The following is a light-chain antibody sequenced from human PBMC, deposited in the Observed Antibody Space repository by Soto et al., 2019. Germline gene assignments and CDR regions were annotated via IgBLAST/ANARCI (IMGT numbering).Light chain of an antibody. CDR2: DNN. CDR1: SSNIGNNY. CDR3: AAWDDSLKGDV. V-gene: IGLV1-51*01. Sequence: SVLTQPPSVSAAPGQKVTISCSGSSSNIGNNYVSWYQQLPGTAPKLLIYDNNKRPSGIPDRFSGSKSGTSATLGIRGLQFEDEGDYYCAAWDDSLKGDVFGTGTKVTVL. J-gene: IGLJ1*01.